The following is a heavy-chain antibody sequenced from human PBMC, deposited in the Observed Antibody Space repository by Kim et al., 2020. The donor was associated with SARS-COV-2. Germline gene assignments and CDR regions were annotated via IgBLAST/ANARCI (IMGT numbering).Heavy chain of an antibody. CDR1: GFTFSSYA. CDR3: ARTVLAPPLGFCGSSSCYGAFDV. CDR2: ISYDGSNK. V-gene: IGHV3-30-3*01. J-gene: IGHJ3*01. D-gene: IGHD2-2*01. Sequence: GGSLRLSCAASGFTFSSYAMHWVRQAPGKGLEWVAVISYDGSNKYHADSVKGRFTISRDNSKNTLYLEMNSLRPDDTAVYFCARTVLAPPLGFCGSSSCYGAFDVWGQGTMVTVSS.